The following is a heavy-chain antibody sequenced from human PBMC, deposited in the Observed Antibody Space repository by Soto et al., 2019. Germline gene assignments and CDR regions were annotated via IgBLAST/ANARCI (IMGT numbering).Heavy chain of an antibody. Sequence: GESLKISCAASGFTFSSYSMNWVRQAPGKGLEWVSYISSSSSTIYYADSVKGRFTISRDNAKNSLYLQMNSLRDEDTAVYYCARDHGAVAGTGQSRNWFDPWGQGTLVTVSS. V-gene: IGHV3-48*02. J-gene: IGHJ5*02. CDR2: ISSSSSTI. CDR3: ARDHGAVAGTGQSRNWFDP. CDR1: GFTFSSYS. D-gene: IGHD6-19*01.